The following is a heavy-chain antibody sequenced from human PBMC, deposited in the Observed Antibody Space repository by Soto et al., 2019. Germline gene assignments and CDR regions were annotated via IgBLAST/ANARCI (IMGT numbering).Heavy chain of an antibody. CDR3: ARGLRYFDWLLPTVPNDAFDI. J-gene: IGHJ3*02. CDR2: INHSGST. D-gene: IGHD3-9*01. Sequence: RILKQPRKGQEWIGEINHSGSTNYNPSLKSRVTISVDTSKNQFSLKLSSVTAADTAVYYCARGLRYFDWLLPTVPNDAFDIWGQGTMVTVSS. V-gene: IGHV4-34*01.